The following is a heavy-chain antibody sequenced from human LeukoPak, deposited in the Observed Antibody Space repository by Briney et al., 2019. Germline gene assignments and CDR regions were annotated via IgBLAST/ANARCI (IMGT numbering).Heavy chain of an antibody. J-gene: IGHJ4*02. CDR1: GDSVSRNTAG. CDR3: ATDPRGFGERGFAY. Sequence: SQTLSLTCAISGDSVSRNTAGWSWIRQSPSRGLEWLGRTYYRSKWYYDYAVSVKSRMTINPDTSKNQFSLQLNSVTPEDTAVYYCATDPRGFGERGFAYWGQGILVIVSS. V-gene: IGHV6-1*01. CDR2: TYYRSKWYY. D-gene: IGHD3-10*01.